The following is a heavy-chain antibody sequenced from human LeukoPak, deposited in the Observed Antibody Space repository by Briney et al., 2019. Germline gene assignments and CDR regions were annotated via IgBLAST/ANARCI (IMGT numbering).Heavy chain of an antibody. D-gene: IGHD6-13*01. Sequence: GGSLRLSCAASGSTVSSNYVSWVRQAPGKGLEWVSVIYSGGSTYYADSVKGRFTISRDNSKNTLYLQMNSLRAEDTAVYYCARGGAAAGKYYFDYWGQGTLVTVSS. CDR1: GSTVSSNY. J-gene: IGHJ4*02. CDR3: ARGGAAAGKYYFDY. V-gene: IGHV3-66*02. CDR2: IYSGGST.